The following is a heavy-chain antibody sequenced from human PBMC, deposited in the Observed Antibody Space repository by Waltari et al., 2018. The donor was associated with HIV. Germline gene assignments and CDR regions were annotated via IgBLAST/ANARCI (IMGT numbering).Heavy chain of an antibody. CDR2: ISYSGST. Sequence: QLQLQESGPGLVKPSETLSLTCTVSGDSISSSSYYWGWTRQPPGKGLGWIGSISYSGSTYYNPSLKSRVTISVDTSKNQFSLKLSSVTAADTAVYYCARRAVVVTAKGPFDPWGQGTLVTVSS. CDR3: ARRAVVVTAKGPFDP. D-gene: IGHD2-21*02. CDR1: GDSISSSSYY. V-gene: IGHV4-39*01. J-gene: IGHJ5*02.